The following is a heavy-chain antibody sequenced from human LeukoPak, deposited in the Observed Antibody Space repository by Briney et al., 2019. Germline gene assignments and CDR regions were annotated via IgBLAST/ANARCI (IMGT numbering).Heavy chain of an antibody. CDR1: GGSISSSSYY. CDR2: IYYSGST. D-gene: IGHD6-6*01. Sequence: PSETLSLTCTVSGGSISSSSYYWGWIRQPPGKGLEWIGSIYYSGSTYYNPSLKSRVTISVDTSKNQFSLMLSSVTAADTAVYYCARGPGGSSSSDFDYWGQGTLVTVSS. CDR3: ARGPGGSSSSDFDY. V-gene: IGHV4-39*07. J-gene: IGHJ4*02.